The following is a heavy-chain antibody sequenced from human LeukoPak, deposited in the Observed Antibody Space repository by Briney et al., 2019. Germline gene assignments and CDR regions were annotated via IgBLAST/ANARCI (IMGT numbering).Heavy chain of an antibody. CDR2: ISSSSSYI. J-gene: IGHJ6*02. CDR1: GFTFSSYS. Sequence: PGGSLRLSCAASGFTFSSYSMSWVRQAPGKGLEWVSSISSSSSYIYYADSVKGRFTISRDNAKNSLYLQMNSLRAEDTAVYYCARDRSSTSMDVWAKGPRSPSP. V-gene: IGHV3-21*01. D-gene: IGHD2-2*01. CDR3: ARDRSSTSMDV.